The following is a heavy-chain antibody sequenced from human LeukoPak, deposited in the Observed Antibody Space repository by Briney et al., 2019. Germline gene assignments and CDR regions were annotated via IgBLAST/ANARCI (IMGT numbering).Heavy chain of an antibody. J-gene: IGHJ4*02. CDR2: LYYSGIT. V-gene: IGHV4-39*07. Sequence: TSETLSLTCTVSGDSITTSNYYWGWIRQPPGKGLEWIGSLYYSGITHYNASLGTRVTTSLDTSQNQFSLKLSSVTAADTAVYYCARDLCSSTICYLDGGQGNLVSVSS. D-gene: IGHD2-2*01. CDR3: ARDLCSSTICYLD. CDR1: GDSITTSNYY.